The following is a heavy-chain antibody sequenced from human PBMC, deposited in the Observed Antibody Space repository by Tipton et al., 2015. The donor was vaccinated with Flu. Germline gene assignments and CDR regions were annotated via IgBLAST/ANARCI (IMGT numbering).Heavy chain of an antibody. CDR3: ARRGIVVVRRSDAFDI. J-gene: IGHJ3*02. CDR2: IYYSGST. V-gene: IGHV4-59*12. D-gene: IGHD3-22*01. Sequence: GLVKPSETLSLTCTVSGGSISSYYWSWIRQPPGKGLEWIGYIYYSGSTNYNPSLTSRVTISVDTSKNQFSLKLSSVTAADTAVYYCARRGIVVVRRSDAFDIWGQGTMVTVSS. CDR1: GGSISSYY.